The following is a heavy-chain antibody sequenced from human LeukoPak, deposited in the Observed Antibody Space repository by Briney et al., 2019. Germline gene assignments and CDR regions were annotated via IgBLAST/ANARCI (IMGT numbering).Heavy chain of an antibody. J-gene: IGHJ3*02. D-gene: IGHD1-7*01. CDR3: ARAPGRTGTTTAGAFDI. CDR2: INAGNGNT. V-gene: IGHV1-3*01. CDR1: GYTFNKYA. Sequence: ASVKVSCKASGYTFNKYAMHWVRQAPGQRLEWMGWINAGNGNTEYSQKFQGRVTITGDTSASTANMELSSLRSEDTAVYYCARAPGRTGTTTAGAFDIWGQGTMVTVSS.